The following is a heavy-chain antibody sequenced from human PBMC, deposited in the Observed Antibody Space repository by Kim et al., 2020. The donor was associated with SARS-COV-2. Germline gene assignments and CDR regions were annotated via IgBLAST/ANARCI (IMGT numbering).Heavy chain of an antibody. D-gene: IGHD5-18*01. Sequence: GSTYDADAVKGRFTISRDNSKNTLYLQMNSLRAEDTAVYYCVTAMAHFDYWGQGTLVTVSS. CDR3: VTAMAHFDY. V-gene: IGHV3-23*01. J-gene: IGHJ4*02. CDR2: GST.